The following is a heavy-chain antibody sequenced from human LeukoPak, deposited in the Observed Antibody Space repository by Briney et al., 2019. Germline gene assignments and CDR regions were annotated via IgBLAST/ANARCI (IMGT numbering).Heavy chain of an antibody. CDR1: GGSISSYY. J-gene: IGHJ5*02. CDR2: IYYSGST. Sequence: SETLSLTCTVSGGSISSYYWSWIRQPPGKGLEWIGYIYYSGSTNYNPSLKSRVTISVDTSKNQFSLKLGSVTAANTGVYYCARQSPGYCSGVSCYGGWLDPWGQGTLVTVSS. D-gene: IGHD2-15*01. V-gene: IGHV4-59*08. CDR3: ARQSPGYCSGVSCYGGWLDP.